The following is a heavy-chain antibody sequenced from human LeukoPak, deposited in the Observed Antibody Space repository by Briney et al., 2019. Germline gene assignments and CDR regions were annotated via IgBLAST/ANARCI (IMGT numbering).Heavy chain of an antibody. CDR2: YNPNSGDT. Sequence: ASVKVSCKASGYIFTGQFIHWVRQAPGQGLEWMGVYNPNSGDTTFSQRLQGSVTMARDTSINTAYMELSRLTSDDTAVYYCARGGPRGNDFDYWGQGTLVSVSS. J-gene: IGHJ4*02. D-gene: IGHD6-25*01. CDR3: ARGGPRGNDFDY. V-gene: IGHV1-2*02. CDR1: GYIFTGQF.